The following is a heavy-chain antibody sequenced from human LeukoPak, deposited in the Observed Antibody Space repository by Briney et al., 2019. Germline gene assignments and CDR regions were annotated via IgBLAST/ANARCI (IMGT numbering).Heavy chain of an antibody. CDR2: ISGSGGGT. CDR3: AKRGVVIRVILVGFHKEAYYFDP. V-gene: IGHV3-23*01. CDR1: GITLSNYG. D-gene: IGHD3-10*01. Sequence: PGGSLRLSCAVSGITLSNYGMSWVRQAPGQGLEWVAGISGSGGGTNYADSLKCRFTISRDNSRNTLFWQMQRLRAEDTAVYFCAKRGVVIRVILVGFHKEAYYFDPWGRGAMVTVSS. J-gene: IGHJ4*02.